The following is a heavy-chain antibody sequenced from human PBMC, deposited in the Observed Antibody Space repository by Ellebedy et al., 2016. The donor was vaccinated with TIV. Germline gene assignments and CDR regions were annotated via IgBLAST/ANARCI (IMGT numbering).Heavy chain of an antibody. Sequence: GESLKISCAASGFIFSSYPMSWVRQAPGKGLEWVSAVSGDGGYTPYADSVKGRFTISRDNSKNTLYLQMNSLRAEDTAVYYCAKGNPHDFWGQGTLVTVSS. J-gene: IGHJ4*02. CDR2: VSGDGGYT. CDR3: AKGNPHDF. CDR1: GFIFSSYP. V-gene: IGHV3-23*01.